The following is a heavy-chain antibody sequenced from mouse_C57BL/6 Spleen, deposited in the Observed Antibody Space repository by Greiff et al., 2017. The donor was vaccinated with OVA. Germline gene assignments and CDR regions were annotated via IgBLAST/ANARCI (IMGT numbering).Heavy chain of an antibody. CDR3: ARLQDYGSQVLYAMDY. CDR1: GFTFSDYG. CDR2: ISNLAYSI. V-gene: IGHV5-15*01. Sequence: EVKLMESGGGLVQPGGSLKLSCAASGFTFSDYGMAWVRQAPRKGPEWVAFISNLAYSIYYADTVTGRFTISRENAKNTLYLEMSSLRSEDTAMYYCARLQDYGSQVLYAMDYWGQGTSVTVSS. J-gene: IGHJ4*01. D-gene: IGHD1-1*01.